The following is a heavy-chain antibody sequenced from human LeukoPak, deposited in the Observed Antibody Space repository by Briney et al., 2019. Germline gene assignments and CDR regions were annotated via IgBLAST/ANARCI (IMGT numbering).Heavy chain of an antibody. CDR2: IYYSGST. CDR1: GGSISSSGYY. V-gene: IGHV4-39*01. J-gene: IGHJ5*02. Sequence: PSETLSLTCTVSGGSISSSGYYWGWIRQPPGKGLEWIASIYYSGSTCYNPSLKSRVTISVDTSNNQLSLKLSSLTAADTAVYYRARHEYSGSYYGLSWFDPWGQGTLVTVSS. D-gene: IGHD1-26*01. CDR3: ARHEYSGSYYGLSWFDP.